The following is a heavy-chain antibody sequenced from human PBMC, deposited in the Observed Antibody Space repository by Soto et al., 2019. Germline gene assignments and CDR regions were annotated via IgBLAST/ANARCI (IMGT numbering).Heavy chain of an antibody. CDR3: GGEVSRNYYYYGMDV. CDR2: IIPIFVAA. CDR1: GGTFSSCA. D-gene: IGHD2-2*01. Sequence: GAPVKVCCKASGGTFSSCAISWVRQAPGQGLEWMGGIIPIFVAANYAQKFQGRVTITADKSTSPAYMELSSLGSEDTAVYYCGGEVSRNYYYYGMDVWGQGTTVTVSS. V-gene: IGHV1-69*06. J-gene: IGHJ6*02.